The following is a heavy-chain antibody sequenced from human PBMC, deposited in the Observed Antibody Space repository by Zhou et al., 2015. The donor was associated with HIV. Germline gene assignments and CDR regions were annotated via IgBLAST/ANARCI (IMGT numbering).Heavy chain of an antibody. CDR3: ARDIRMAAAKSTGRLSRYYGMDV. CDR2: INPSGGST. D-gene: IGHD6-13*01. J-gene: IGHJ6*02. Sequence: QVQLVQSGAEVKKPGASVKVSCKASGYTFTSYYMHWVRQAPGQGLEWMGIINPSGGSTSYAQKFQGRVTMTTDASTTTAYMELRSLRSADAAVFYCARDIRMAAAKSTGRLSRYYGMDVVGPKGPTVTVSS. CDR1: GYTFTSYY. V-gene: IGHV1-46*01.